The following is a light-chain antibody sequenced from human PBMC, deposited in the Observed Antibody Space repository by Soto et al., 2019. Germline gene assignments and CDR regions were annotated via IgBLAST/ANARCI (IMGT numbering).Light chain of an antibody. V-gene: IGLV2-11*01. CDR2: DVR. CDR3: CSYVGTYSVI. CDR1: SSDIGGYSF. Sequence: QSALTQPPSVSGSPGQSVTISCSGTSSDIGGYSFVSWYQQHPGNTPKLIIYDVRNRPSGVPDRFSGSKSGNTASLTISGLQAEDEADYYCCSYVGTYSVIFGGGTKVTVL. J-gene: IGLJ2*01.